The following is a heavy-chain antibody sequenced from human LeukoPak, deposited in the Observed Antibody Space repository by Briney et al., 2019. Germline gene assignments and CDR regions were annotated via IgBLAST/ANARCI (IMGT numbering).Heavy chain of an antibody. CDR1: VFTFNNYV. V-gene: IGHV3-64*02. D-gene: IGHD3-10*01. Sequence: GGSLRLSCAACVFTFNNYVMHCVRQAPGKGLESVSAITGNGDTTYYADSVKGRFTISRDNPKNTLYLQTDSLRTEDMAVYYGTIEGDSGTCDYLGQGTVVTVSS. J-gene: IGHJ4*02. CDR2: ITGNGDTT. CDR3: TIEGDSGTCDY.